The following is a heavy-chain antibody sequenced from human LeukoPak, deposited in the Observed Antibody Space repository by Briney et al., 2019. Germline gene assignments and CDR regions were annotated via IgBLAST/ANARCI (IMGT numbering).Heavy chain of an antibody. CDR3: ARRGYHDYSGFDY. Sequence: GGSLRLSCAASGFTFSSYAMSWVRQAPGKGLEWVSSISGSSDDIYYADSVKGRFTVSRDNSKNSLYLQMKRLRAEDTALYYCARRGYHDYSGFDYWGQGTLVTVSS. J-gene: IGHJ4*02. V-gene: IGHV3-21*06. CDR1: GFTFSSYA. CDR2: ISGSSDDI. D-gene: IGHD1-26*01.